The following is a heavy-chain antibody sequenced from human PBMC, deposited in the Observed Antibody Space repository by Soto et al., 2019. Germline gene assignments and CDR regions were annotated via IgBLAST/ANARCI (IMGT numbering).Heavy chain of an antibody. CDR2: ISTYNGNT. D-gene: IGHD3-10*01. Sequence: QIQLVQSGAEVKKPGASVKVSCKASGYTFTTYGISWVRQAPGQGLEWMGWISTYNGNTNYAQKLQGRVTMTTDTSTSTAYMELRSLRSDDTAVYFCAMTVFRGGSGWFDPWGQGTLVTVSS. J-gene: IGHJ5*02. V-gene: IGHV1-18*01. CDR3: AMTVFRGGSGWFDP. CDR1: GYTFTTYG.